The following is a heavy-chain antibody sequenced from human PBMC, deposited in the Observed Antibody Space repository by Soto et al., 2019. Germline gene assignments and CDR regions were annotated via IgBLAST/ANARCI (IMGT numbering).Heavy chain of an antibody. CDR3: ARVMGSEPGTTLAGYWGFDY. Sequence: QVQLVQSWAEVKKPGSSVKVSCKASAGTFSSYAISWVRQAPGQGLEWMGGIIPIFGPANYAQKFQGRVTITADESTSTAYMELSSLRSEDTAVYYCARVMGSEPGTTLAGYWGFDYWGQGTLVTVSS. J-gene: IGHJ4*02. CDR1: AGTFSSYA. D-gene: IGHD1-7*01. CDR2: IIPIFGPA. V-gene: IGHV1-69*01.